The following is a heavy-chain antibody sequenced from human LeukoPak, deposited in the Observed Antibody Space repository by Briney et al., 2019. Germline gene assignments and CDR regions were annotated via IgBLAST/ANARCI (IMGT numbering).Heavy chain of an antibody. J-gene: IGHJ4*02. CDR3: ARNFNWNGGFFDY. Sequence: QGRVTMTTDTSTSTAYMELSSLRSEDTAVYYCARNFNWNGGFFDYWGQGTLVTVSS. V-gene: IGHV1-18*01. D-gene: IGHD1-20*01.